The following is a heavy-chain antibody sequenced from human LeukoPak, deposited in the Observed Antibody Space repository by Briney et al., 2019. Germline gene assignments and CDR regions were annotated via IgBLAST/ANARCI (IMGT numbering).Heavy chain of an antibody. CDR3: ARGYSCSGGSCFFDY. Sequence: GGSLRLSCAASGFTFSSYGMHWVRQAPRKGLEWVSSISSSSSYIYYADSVKGRFTISRDNAKNSLHLQMNSLRAEDTAVYYCARGYSCSGGSCFFDYWGQGTLVTVSS. V-gene: IGHV3-21*01. J-gene: IGHJ4*02. D-gene: IGHD2-15*01. CDR1: GFTFSSYG. CDR2: ISSSSSYI.